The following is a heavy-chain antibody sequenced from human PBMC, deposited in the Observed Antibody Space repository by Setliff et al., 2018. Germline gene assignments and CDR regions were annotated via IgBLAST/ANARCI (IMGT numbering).Heavy chain of an antibody. V-gene: IGHV4-30-4*08. Sequence: SETLSLTCTVSGGSISSGDYYWTWIRQPPGKGLEWIGFIYYSGNTFYNLSLKSRLTISVDTSKNLFSLKLSSVTAADTAVYYCARQLYYYGTPGYFDYWGQGTLVTVSS. D-gene: IGHD3-10*01. CDR2: IYYSGNT. CDR3: ARQLYYYGTPGYFDY. CDR1: GGSISSGDYY. J-gene: IGHJ4*02.